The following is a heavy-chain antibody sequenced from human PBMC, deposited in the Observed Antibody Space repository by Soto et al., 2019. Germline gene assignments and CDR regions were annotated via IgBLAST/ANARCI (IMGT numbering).Heavy chain of an antibody. CDR1: GGSISSYY. V-gene: IGHV4-59*08. CDR3: AIYCSSTSCRPNFDY. J-gene: IGHJ4*02. Sequence: SETLSLTCTVSGGSISSYYWSWIRQPPGKGLEWIGYIYYSGSTNYNPSLKSRVTISVDTSKNRFSLKLISVTAADTAVYYCAIYCSSTSCRPNFDYWGQGTLVTVSS. D-gene: IGHD2-2*01. CDR2: IYYSGST.